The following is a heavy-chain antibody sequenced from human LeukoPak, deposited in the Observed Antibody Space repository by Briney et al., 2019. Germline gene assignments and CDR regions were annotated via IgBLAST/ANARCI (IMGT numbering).Heavy chain of an antibody. D-gene: IGHD4-23*01. Sequence: ASVKVSCKASGGPFSSYTISWVRQAPGQGLEWMGRIIPIFGTANYAQKFQGRVTITTDESTSTAYMELSSLRSEDTAVYYCARTDYGGNQGDFDYWGQGTLVTVSS. CDR2: IIPIFGTA. CDR3: ARTDYGGNQGDFDY. J-gene: IGHJ4*02. CDR1: GGPFSSYT. V-gene: IGHV1-69*05.